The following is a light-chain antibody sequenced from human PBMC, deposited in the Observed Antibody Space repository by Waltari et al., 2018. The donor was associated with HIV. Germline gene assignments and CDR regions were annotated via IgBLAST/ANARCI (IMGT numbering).Light chain of an antibody. V-gene: IGLV7-43*01. CDR1: TGVVTSGHY. J-gene: IGLJ3*02. Sequence: QTVVTQASSLTVSPGGTVTLTCAASTGVVTSGHYANWFQQKPGQAPRTLIYSTNNKHSWTPARFSGSLLGGKAALTLSGAQPEDEGDYYCLLSFGGSQVFGGGTKLTVL. CDR2: STN. CDR3: LLSFGGSQV.